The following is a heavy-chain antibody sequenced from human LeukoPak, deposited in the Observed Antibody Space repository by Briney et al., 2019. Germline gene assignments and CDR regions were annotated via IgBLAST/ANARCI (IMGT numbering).Heavy chain of an antibody. CDR3: ARSNIAVRRGDNWFDP. V-gene: IGHV1-2*02. J-gene: IGHJ5*02. D-gene: IGHD6-6*01. CDR1: GYTFTDYY. Sequence: ASVKVSCKASGYTFTDYYIHWVRQAPGQGLEWMGWINPNSGGTNHAQKFQGRVTMTRDTSISTAYMELSRLISGDTAVYYCARSNIAVRRGDNWFDPWGQGTLVTVSS. CDR2: INPNSGGT.